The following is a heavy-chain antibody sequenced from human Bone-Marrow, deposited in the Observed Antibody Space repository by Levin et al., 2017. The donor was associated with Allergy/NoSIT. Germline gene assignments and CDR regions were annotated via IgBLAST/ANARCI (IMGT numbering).Heavy chain of an antibody. CDR2: ISGSGGST. CDR1: GFTFSSYA. J-gene: IGHJ4*02. Sequence: GGSLRLSCAASGFTFSSYAMSWVRQAPGKGLEWVSAISGSGGSTYYADSVKGRFTISRDNSKNTLYLQMNSLRAEDTAVYYCANSGGQYSYGQIDYWGQGTLVTVSS. D-gene: IGHD5-18*01. V-gene: IGHV3-23*01. CDR3: ANSGGQYSYGQIDY.